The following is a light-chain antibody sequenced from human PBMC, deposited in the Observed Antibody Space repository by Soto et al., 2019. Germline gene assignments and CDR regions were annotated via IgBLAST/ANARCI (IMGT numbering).Light chain of an antibody. J-gene: IGKJ4*02. CDR2: ETS. V-gene: IGKV3-11*01. Sequence: EVVLTQSPATLSSSPGERATLSCRASQTVGGHFAWYQQKPGQAPRLLISETSNRATGIPARFSGSGSGTDVTLTISSLEPEDFAVYYCQHHSNWLRTFGEGTKVEIE. CDR3: QHHSNWLRT. CDR1: QTVGGH.